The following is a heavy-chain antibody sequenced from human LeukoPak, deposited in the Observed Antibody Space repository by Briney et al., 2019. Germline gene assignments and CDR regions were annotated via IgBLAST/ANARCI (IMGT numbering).Heavy chain of an antibody. J-gene: IGHJ4*02. V-gene: IGHV3-23*01. CDR3: AKAKAHIAAPDY. D-gene: IGHD6-6*01. CDR2: ISGSGGST. Sequence: GGSLRLSRAASGFTFCIYPMSCVPHAPGKGLEGVSAISGSGGSTYYPDSVKGRFTNSRDNPKNTLYLQINSLRAEDTAVYYCAKAKAHIAAPDYWGQGTLVTVSS. CDR1: GFTFCIYP.